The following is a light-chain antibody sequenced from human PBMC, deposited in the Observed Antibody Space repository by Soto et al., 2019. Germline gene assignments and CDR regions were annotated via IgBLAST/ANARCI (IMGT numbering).Light chain of an antibody. Sequence: EIVLTQSPATLALSPGERDTLSCRSSQSVSSYLAWYKQKPGQAPRLLIYDASNRATGIPARFSGSGSGTDFTLTISSLEPEDFAVYYCQQRSNWPRSFGQGTKLEIK. CDR3: QQRSNWPRS. CDR1: QSVSSY. J-gene: IGKJ2*01. CDR2: DAS. V-gene: IGKV3-11*01.